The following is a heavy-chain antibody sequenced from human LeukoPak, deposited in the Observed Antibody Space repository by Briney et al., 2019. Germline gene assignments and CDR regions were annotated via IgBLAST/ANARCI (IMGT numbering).Heavy chain of an antibody. J-gene: IGHJ4*02. V-gene: IGHV4-4*02. CDR1: GDSISSNYW. Sequence: SETLSLTCGVSGDSISSNYWWTWVRQPPGKGLEWIGEIHHSGSTNYSPSLKSRVTVSVDNSRNEFSLSLSSVSAADTAVYYCARGIPGYFGTSGYYYEYWGQGTLVTVSS. CDR3: ARGIPGYFGTSGYYYEY. CDR2: IHHSGST. D-gene: IGHD3-22*01.